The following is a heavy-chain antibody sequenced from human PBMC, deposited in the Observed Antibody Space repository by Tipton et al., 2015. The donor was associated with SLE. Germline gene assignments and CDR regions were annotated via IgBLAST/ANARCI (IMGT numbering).Heavy chain of an antibody. J-gene: IGHJ4*02. D-gene: IGHD6-19*01. Sequence: LRLSCTVSGGSISSSSYYWGWIRQPPGKGLEWIGSIYYSGSTYYNPSLKSRVTISVDTSKNQFSLKLSSVTAADTAAYYCARRVAVAGTGNFDYWGQGTLVTVSS. CDR2: IYYSGST. CDR1: GGSISSSSYY. V-gene: IGHV4-39*01. CDR3: ARRVAVAGTGNFDY.